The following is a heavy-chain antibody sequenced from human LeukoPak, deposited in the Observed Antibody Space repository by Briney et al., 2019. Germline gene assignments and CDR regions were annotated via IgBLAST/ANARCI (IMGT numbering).Heavy chain of an antibody. D-gene: IGHD4-17*01. CDR2: INGDGSET. Sequence: TGGSLRLSCSASGFTFSSHWMHWVRQAPGKGLVWVARINGDGSETNYAGSVRGRFTISRDNAKSTLYLQMNSLRAEDTAVYYCASGSGDYGDPFDYWGQGTLATVSS. CDR1: GFTFSSHW. V-gene: IGHV3-74*01. CDR3: ASGSGDYGDPFDY. J-gene: IGHJ4*02.